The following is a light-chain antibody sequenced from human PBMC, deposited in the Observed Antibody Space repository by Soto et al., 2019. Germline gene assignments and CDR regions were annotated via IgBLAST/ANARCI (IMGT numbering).Light chain of an antibody. CDR1: QSISGW. Sequence: DIQMTQSPSTLSASVGDRVTITCRASQSISGWLAWYQQKPGKAPKLLIFGASTLEGGVPSRFSGSGFGTEFALSISSLQPDDFATYYCQQYKSYSRTFGQGTRVEIK. CDR2: GAS. CDR3: QQYKSYSRT. V-gene: IGKV1-5*01. J-gene: IGKJ1*01.